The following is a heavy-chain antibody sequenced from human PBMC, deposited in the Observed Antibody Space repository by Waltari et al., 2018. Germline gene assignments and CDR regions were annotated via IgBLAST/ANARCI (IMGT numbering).Heavy chain of an antibody. CDR3: ATATVTTDLDY. CDR1: GGTFSRYA. Sequence: QVQLVQSGAEVKTPGSSVKVSCKASGGTFSRYAISWVRQAPGQGLEWMGRIIPICGTANYAQKFQGRFTITADKSTSTAYMELSSLRSEDTAVYYCATATVTTDLDYWGQGTLVTVSS. J-gene: IGHJ4*02. V-gene: IGHV1-69*08. D-gene: IGHD4-4*01. CDR2: IIPICGTA.